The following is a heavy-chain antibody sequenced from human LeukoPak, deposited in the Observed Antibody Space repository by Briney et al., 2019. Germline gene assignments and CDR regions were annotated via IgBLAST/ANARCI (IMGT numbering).Heavy chain of an antibody. V-gene: IGHV4-59*08. CDR2: IYHSGHT. Sequence: SETLSLTCTVSGASVSSDYWSWIRQSPGKGLEWIGYIYHSGHTMSNPSLKSRVSLSLDTSNNQFSLKLSSVTAADTAVYYCAGHHPRNTVDFWGQGTLVTVSS. J-gene: IGHJ4*02. D-gene: IGHD2/OR15-2a*01. CDR3: AGHHPRNTVDF. CDR1: GASVSSDY.